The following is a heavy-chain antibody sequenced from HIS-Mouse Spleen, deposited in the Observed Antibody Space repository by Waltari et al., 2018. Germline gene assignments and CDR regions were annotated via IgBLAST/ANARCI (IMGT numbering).Heavy chain of an antibody. CDR3: AREIPYSSSWYDWYFDL. J-gene: IGHJ2*01. V-gene: IGHV4-39*07. D-gene: IGHD6-13*01. Sequence: QLQLQESGPGLVKPSETRSLTCTVSGGSISSSSCYWGWIRQPPGKGLEWIGSIYYSGSTYYNPSLKSRVTISVDTSKNQFSLKLSSVTAADTAVYYCAREIPYSSSWYDWYFDLWGRGTLVTVSS. CDR2: IYYSGST. CDR1: GGSISSSSCY.